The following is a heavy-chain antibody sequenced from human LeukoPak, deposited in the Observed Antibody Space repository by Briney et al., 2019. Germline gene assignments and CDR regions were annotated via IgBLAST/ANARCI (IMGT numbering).Heavy chain of an antibody. CDR3: AXXXXAVAGTEYDY. J-gene: IGHJ4*02. CDR1: GGSISSYY. V-gene: IGHV4-59*08. CDR2: IYYSGST. D-gene: IGHD6-19*01. Sequence: SETLSLTCTVSGGSISSYYWSWIRQPPGKGLEWIGYIYYSGSTNYNPSLKSRVSISVDTSKNQFSLKLSSVTAADTAVYYCAXXXXAVAGTEYDYWGQGTLVTVSS.